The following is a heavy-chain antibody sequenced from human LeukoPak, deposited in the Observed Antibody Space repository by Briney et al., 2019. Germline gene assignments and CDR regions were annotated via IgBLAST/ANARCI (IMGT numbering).Heavy chain of an antibody. V-gene: IGHV3-69-1*01. CDR1: GFTLSSYA. CDR2: ISSSSDI. D-gene: IGHD4-23*01. Sequence: GGSLRLSCTGSGFTLSSYAMNWVRRAPGQGLEWVSSISSSSDIYYTDSVKGRFTISRDNAKNSLYLQMNSLRAEDTAVYYCVTDYGGSSGAFDIWGQGTMVTVSS. CDR3: VTDYGGSSGAFDI. J-gene: IGHJ3*02.